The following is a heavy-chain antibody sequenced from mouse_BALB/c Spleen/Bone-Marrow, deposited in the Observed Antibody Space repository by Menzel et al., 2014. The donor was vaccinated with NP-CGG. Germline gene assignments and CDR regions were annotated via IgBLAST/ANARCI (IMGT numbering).Heavy chain of an antibody. D-gene: IGHD2-3*01. J-gene: IGHJ4*01. Sequence: VHVKQSGAELVKPGASVKLSCTASGFNIKDTYMHWVKQRPEQGLEWIGRIDPANGNTKYDPKFQGKATITADTSSNTAYLQLSSLTSEDTAVYYRARGLLLPTPYYYAMDYWGQGTSVTVSS. CDR1: GFNIKDTY. CDR3: ARGLLLPTPYYYAMDY. CDR2: IDPANGNT. V-gene: IGHV14-3*02.